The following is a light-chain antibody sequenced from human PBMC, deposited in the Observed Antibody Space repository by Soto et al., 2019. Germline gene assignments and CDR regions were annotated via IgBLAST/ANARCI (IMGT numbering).Light chain of an antibody. CDR3: SSYAASSTLV. CDR1: IRDVGAYNL. V-gene: IGLV2-23*02. Sequence: QSALTQPASVSGSPGQSITISCTGTIRDVGAYNLVSWYQQHPGTAPKLMIYEVSNRPSGVSSRFSGSRSGNTASLTISGLQSEDEADYYCSSYAASSTLVFGAGTKLTVL. J-gene: IGLJ3*02. CDR2: EVS.